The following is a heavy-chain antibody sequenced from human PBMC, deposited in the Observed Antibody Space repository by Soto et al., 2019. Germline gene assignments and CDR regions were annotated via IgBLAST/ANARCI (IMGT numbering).Heavy chain of an antibody. CDR2: ISSSSSTI. CDR3: ASIIIMVRGFFDY. V-gene: IGHV3-48*01. CDR1: GFTFSSYS. D-gene: IGHD3-10*01. Sequence: EVQLVESGGGLVQPGGSLRLSCAASGFTFSSYSMNWVRQAPGKGLEWVSYISSSSSTIYYADSVKGRFTISRDNAKNSLYLKMNSRRAEDTAVYYGASIIIMVRGFFDYGGKGTLVTVSS. J-gene: IGHJ4*02.